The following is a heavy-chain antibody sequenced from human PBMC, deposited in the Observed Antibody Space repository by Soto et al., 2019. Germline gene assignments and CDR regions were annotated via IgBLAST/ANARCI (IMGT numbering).Heavy chain of an antibody. CDR3: AADANYYYCSGYYFHFDY. J-gene: IGHJ4*02. CDR1: GFTFTSSA. CDR2: IVVGSGNT. V-gene: IGHV1-58*01. D-gene: IGHD3-22*01. Sequence: ASVKVSCKASGFTFTSSAVQWVRQARGQRLEWIGWIVVGSGNTNYAQKFQERVTITRDMSTSTAYMELSSLRSEDTAVYYCAADANYYYCSGYYFHFDYWGQGTLVTVSS.